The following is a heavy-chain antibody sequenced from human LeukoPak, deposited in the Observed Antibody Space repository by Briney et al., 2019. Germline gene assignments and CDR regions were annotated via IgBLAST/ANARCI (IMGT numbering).Heavy chain of an antibody. V-gene: IGHV4-4*02. J-gene: IGHJ3*02. CDR1: GGSISSSNW. D-gene: IGHD3-22*01. Sequence: SGTLSLTCAVSGGSISSSNWWSWVRQPPGKGLEWIGEIYHSGSTNYNPSLKSRVTISVDKSKNQFSLKLNSVTAADTAVYYCARKTYDSSGLIPHPGVFDIWGQGTMVTVSS. CDR2: IYHSGST. CDR3: ARKTYDSSGLIPHPGVFDI.